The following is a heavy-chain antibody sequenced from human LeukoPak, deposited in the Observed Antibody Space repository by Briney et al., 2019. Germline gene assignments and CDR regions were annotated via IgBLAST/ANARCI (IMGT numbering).Heavy chain of an antibody. V-gene: IGHV3-21*01. CDR3: ARDKVAAIFGY. CDR1: GFTFSIYS. Sequence: PGGSLRLSCAASGFTFSIYSMNWVRQAPGKGLEWVSSISSSSSYISYADSVKGRFTISRDNAKNSLYLQMNSLRAEDTAVYYCARDKVAAIFGYWGQGTLVTVSS. D-gene: IGHD6-13*01. CDR2: ISSSSSYI. J-gene: IGHJ4*02.